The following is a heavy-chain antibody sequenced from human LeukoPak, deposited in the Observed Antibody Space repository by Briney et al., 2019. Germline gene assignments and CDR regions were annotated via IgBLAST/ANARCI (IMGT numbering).Heavy chain of an antibody. D-gene: IGHD3-9*01. CDR1: GFTFSSYA. CDR2: ISGSGGST. J-gene: IGHJ6*02. V-gene: IGHV3-23*01. CDR3: AKYPYYDILTGPKMDV. Sequence: GGSLRLSCAASGFTFSSYAMSWVRQAPGKGLEWVSAISGSGGSTYHADSVKGRFTISRDNSKNTLYLQMNSLRAEDTAVYYCAKYPYYDILTGPKMDVWGQGTTVTVSS.